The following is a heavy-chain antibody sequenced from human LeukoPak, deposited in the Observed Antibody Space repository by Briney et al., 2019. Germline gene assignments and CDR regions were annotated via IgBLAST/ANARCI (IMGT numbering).Heavy chain of an antibody. V-gene: IGHV3-30*02. Sequence: PGGSLRLSCAASGFTFSSYGMHWVRQAPGKGLEWVAFIRYDGSNKYYADSVKGRFTISRDNSKNTLYLQMNSLRSEDTAVYYSARVKGTNTAIDYWGQGTLVTVSS. D-gene: IGHD5-18*01. CDR1: GFTFSSYG. CDR2: IRYDGSNK. J-gene: IGHJ4*02. CDR3: ARVKGTNTAIDY.